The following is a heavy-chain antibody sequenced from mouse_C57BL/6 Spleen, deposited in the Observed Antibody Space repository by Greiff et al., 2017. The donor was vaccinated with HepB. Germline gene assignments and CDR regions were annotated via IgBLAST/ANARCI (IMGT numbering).Heavy chain of an antibody. J-gene: IGHJ1*03. CDR3: AKNGQGSYGYFDV. V-gene: IGHV2-5*01. CDR2: IWRGGST. D-gene: IGHD1-1*01. Sequence: QVQLKESGPGLVQPSQSLSITCTVSGFSLTSYGVHWVRQSPGKGLEWLGVIWRGGSTDYNAAFMSRLSITKDNSKSQVFFKMNSLQADDTAIYYCAKNGQGSYGYFDVWGTGTTVTVSS. CDR1: GFSLTSYG.